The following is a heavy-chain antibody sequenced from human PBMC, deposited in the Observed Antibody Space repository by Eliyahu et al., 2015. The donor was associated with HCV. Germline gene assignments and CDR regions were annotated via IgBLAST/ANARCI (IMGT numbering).Heavy chain of an antibody. CDR2: VSSSSNYI. Sequence: EVQLVESGGGLVKPGGSLRLXCAASGXTFXSYVMXWVRQAPGKGLEWVSSVSSSSNYISYADSVKGRFIISRDNAKNSLYLQMNSLTAEDTAVYYCVRDRGVSGSRERGIPWGQGTLVTVSS. D-gene: IGHD3-16*01. J-gene: IGHJ4*02. CDR1: GXTFXSYV. CDR3: VRDRGVSGSRERGIP. V-gene: IGHV3-21*01.